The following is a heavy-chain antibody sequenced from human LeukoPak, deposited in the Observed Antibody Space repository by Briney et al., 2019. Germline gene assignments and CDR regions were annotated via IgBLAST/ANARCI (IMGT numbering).Heavy chain of an antibody. D-gene: IGHD3-22*01. V-gene: IGHV4-4*07. CDR1: GCSISSYY. Sequence: SETLSLTCTVSGCSISSYYWSWIRQPAGKGLEWIGRIYITGSTNYNPSLKSRVTMSLDTSKNQFSLKLSSVTAADTAVYYCARSSSDYTQTGFDYWGQGTLVTVSS. J-gene: IGHJ4*02. CDR3: ARSSSDYTQTGFDY. CDR2: IYITGST.